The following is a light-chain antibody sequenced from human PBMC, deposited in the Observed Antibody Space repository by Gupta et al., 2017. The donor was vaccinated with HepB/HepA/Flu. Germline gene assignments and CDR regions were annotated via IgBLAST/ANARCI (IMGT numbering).Light chain of an antibody. V-gene: IGKV3-11*01. CDR1: QSVGST. J-gene: IGKJ3*01. CDR3: QQHQLKP. CDR2: DAY. Sequence: EIVLTQSPATLSLSPGERATLSCRASQSVGSTLAWYQQKPGQAPRLLIYDAYKRATDITARFSGSGSGTDFTLTSISLEPEDFDVYYCQQHQLKPFGHGTKVDIK.